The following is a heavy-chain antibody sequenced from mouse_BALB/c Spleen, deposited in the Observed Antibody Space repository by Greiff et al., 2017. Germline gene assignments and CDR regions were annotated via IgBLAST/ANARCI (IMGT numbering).Heavy chain of an antibody. D-gene: IGHD3-3*01. CDR1: GFTFSSYT. Sequence: DVQLVESGGGLVKPGGSLKLSCAASGFTFSSYTMSWVRQTPEKRLEWVATISSGGSYTYYPDSVKGRFTISRDNAKNTLYLQMSSLKSEDTAMYYCTREGLDYYAMDYWGQGTSVTVSS. V-gene: IGHV5-6-4*01. CDR2: ISSGGSYT. J-gene: IGHJ4*01. CDR3: TREGLDYYAMDY.